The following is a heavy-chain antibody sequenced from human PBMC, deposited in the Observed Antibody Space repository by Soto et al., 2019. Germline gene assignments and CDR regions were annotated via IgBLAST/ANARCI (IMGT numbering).Heavy chain of an antibody. Sequence: PSETVSLTCIVSDGSISSHYWSWIRQPPGKGLEWIGYISYTGSTNYNPSLKSRVTISLDTSKNHFSLSLTSVTAADTAVYYCARIPQGYFDYWGQGLLVTVSS. CDR1: DGSISSHY. CDR2: ISYTGST. CDR3: ARIPQGYFDY. V-gene: IGHV4-59*11. J-gene: IGHJ4*02. D-gene: IGHD2-21*01.